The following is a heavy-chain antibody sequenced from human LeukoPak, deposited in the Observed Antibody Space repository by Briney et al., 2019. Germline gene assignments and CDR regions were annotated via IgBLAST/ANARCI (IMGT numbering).Heavy chain of an antibody. CDR2: INAGNGNT. V-gene: IGHV1-3*01. CDR1: GYTFTSYA. D-gene: IGHD2/OR15-2a*01. Sequence: GASVKVSCKASGYTFTSYAMHWVRQAPGQRLEWMGWINAGNGNTKYSQKFQGRVTITRDTSASTAYMGLSSLRSEDTAVYYCARVAPGFSSFDYWGQGTLVTVSS. CDR3: ARVAPGFSSFDY. J-gene: IGHJ4*02.